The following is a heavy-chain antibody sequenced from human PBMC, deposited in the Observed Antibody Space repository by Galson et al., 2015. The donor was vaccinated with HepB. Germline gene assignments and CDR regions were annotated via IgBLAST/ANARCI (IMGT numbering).Heavy chain of an antibody. CDR2: IYYSGST. J-gene: IGHJ2*01. D-gene: IGHD3-22*01. V-gene: IGHV4-59*01. CDR1: GGSISSYY. Sequence: SETLSLTCTVSGGSISSYYWSWIRQPPGKGLEWIGYIYYSGSTNYNPSLKSRVTISVDTSKNQFSLKLSSVTAADTAVYYCAREGYYYESSGSYWIFGYFDLWGRGTLVTVSS. CDR3: AREGYYYESSGSYWIFGYFDL.